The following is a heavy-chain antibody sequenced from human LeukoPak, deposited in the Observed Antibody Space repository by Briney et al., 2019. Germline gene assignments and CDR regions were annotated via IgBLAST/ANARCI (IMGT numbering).Heavy chain of an antibody. CDR2: ISPYNGNR. Sequence: ASVKVSCKAYGYTFISYGITWVRQAPGQGLEWMGWISPYNGNRKYTQKLQGRVTMTTDTSTSTANMELRSLRSDDTAVYYCARVKNYYDSSGYFDYWGQGTLVTVSS. V-gene: IGHV1-18*01. D-gene: IGHD3-22*01. J-gene: IGHJ4*02. CDR3: ARVKNYYDSSGYFDY. CDR1: GYTFISYG.